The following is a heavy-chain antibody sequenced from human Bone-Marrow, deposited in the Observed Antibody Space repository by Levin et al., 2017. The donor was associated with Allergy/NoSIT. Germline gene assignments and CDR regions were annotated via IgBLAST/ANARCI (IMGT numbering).Heavy chain of an antibody. J-gene: IGHJ6*02. D-gene: IGHD1-1*01. CDR1: GFTFSSYI. CDR3: ARASPNWNDRHYYYYGMDV. CDR2: ISDSSSTI. Sequence: GESLKISCAASGFTFSSYIMNWVRQAPGKGLEWVSYISDSSSTIYYADSVKGRFTISRDNAKNSLYLQMNSLRAEDTAVYYCARASPNWNDRHYYYYGMDVWGQGTTVTVSS. V-gene: IGHV3-48*04.